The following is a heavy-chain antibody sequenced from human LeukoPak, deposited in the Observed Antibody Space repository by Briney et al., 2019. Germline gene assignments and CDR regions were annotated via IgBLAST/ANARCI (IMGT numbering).Heavy chain of an antibody. CDR2: ISYDGSNK. CDR3: ARGVVAATPPDY. D-gene: IGHD2-15*01. J-gene: IGHJ4*02. V-gene: IGHV3-30-3*01. CDR1: AFTFSSYA. Sequence: PAGSLTLYCSASAFTFSSYAMHWLRQAPGKGLEWLAVISYDGSNKYYADSVKVRFTISRDNSKNTLYLQMNSLRAEDTAVYYCARGVVAATPPDYWGQGTLVTVSS.